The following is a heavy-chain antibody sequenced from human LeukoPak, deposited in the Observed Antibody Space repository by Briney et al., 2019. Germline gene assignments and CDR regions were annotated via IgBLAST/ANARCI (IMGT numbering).Heavy chain of an antibody. CDR2: IYHSGST. Sequence: ASETLSLTCTVSGYSISSGYYWGWIRQPPGKGLEWIGSIYHSGSTNYNPSLKSRVTISVDTSKNQFSLKLSSVTAADTAVYYCAGSYDAFDIWGQGTMVTVSS. J-gene: IGHJ3*02. CDR3: AGSYDAFDI. D-gene: IGHD2-15*01. V-gene: IGHV4-38-2*02. CDR1: GYSISSGYY.